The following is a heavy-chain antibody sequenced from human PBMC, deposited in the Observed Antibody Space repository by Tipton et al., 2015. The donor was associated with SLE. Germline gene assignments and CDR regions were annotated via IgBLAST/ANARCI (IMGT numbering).Heavy chain of an antibody. Sequence: SGFTLRESWMTWVRQAPSKGLEWVGRIKSRVHGETTDFAAPVRGRFTISRDDSENSLYLQMNNLKTEDTGIYYCVSNGSYDYWGQGIPVTVSS. V-gene: IGHV3-15*01. D-gene: IGHD1-26*01. CDR1: GFTLRESW. CDR2: IKSRVHGETT. CDR3: VSNGSYDY. J-gene: IGHJ4*02.